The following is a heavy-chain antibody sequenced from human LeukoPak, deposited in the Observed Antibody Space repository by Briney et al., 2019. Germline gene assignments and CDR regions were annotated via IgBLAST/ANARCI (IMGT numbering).Heavy chain of an antibody. CDR3: ARDGSTYYDILTGREFDY. V-gene: IGHV1-2*02. CDR1: GYTFTGYY. D-gene: IGHD3-9*01. J-gene: IGHJ4*02. CDR2: INPNSGGT. Sequence: ASVKVSCKASGYTFTGYYMHWVRQAPGQGLEWMGWINPNSGGTNYAQKFQGRVTMTRDTSISTAYMELSRLRSDDTAVYYCARDGSTYYDILTGREFDYWGQGTLVTVS.